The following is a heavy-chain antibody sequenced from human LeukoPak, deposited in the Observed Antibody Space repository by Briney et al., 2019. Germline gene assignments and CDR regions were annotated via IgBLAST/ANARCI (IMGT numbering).Heavy chain of an antibody. J-gene: IGHJ3*02. CDR3: VRVSSSRGKLDAFDI. CDR1: GYTLTSCG. Sequence: ASVKVSCKASGYTLTSCGISWVRQAPGQELVCLGWTNTYNGNTNYAQNFQGRVTMTIDTSTNTAYMELRSLRSDDTAVYYCVRVSSSRGKLDAFDIWGQGTMVTVSS. CDR2: TNTYNGNT. V-gene: IGHV1-18*01. D-gene: IGHD6-6*01.